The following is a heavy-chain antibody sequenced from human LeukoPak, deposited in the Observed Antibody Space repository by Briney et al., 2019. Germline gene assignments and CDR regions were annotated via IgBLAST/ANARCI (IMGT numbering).Heavy chain of an antibody. Sequence: KPSETLSLTCTVSGGSISSSSYYWGWIRQPPGKGLEWIGGIYYSGSTYYNPSLKSRVTISVDTSKNQFSLKLSSVTAADTAVYYCARSSIVLMVYAMLDFDYWGQGTLVTVSS. V-gene: IGHV4-39*01. CDR3: ARSSIVLMVYAMLDFDY. CDR2: IYYSGST. J-gene: IGHJ4*02. D-gene: IGHD2-8*01. CDR1: GGSISSSSYY.